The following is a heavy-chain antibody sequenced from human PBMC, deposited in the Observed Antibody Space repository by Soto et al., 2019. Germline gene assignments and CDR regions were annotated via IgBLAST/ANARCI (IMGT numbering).Heavy chain of an antibody. CDR1: GFTFSSYG. D-gene: IGHD4-17*01. V-gene: IGHV3-33*01. CDR3: ARDLFYGDSPADY. CDR2: IWYDGSNK. J-gene: IGHJ4*02. Sequence: QVQLVESGGGVVQPGRSLRLSCAASGFTFSSYGMHWVRQAPGKGLEWVAVIWYDGSNKYYADSVKGRFTISRDNSKNTLYLQMNSLRAEDTAVYYCARDLFYGDSPADYWGQGTLVTVSS.